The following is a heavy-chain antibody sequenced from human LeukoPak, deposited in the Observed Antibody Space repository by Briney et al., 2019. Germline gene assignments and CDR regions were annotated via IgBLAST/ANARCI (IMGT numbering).Heavy chain of an antibody. CDR3: ARGPRDHTIAPPHFDY. D-gene: IGHD6-13*01. J-gene: IGHJ4*02. Sequence: SETLSLTCAVYGGSFSGYYWSWIRQPPGKGPEWIGEINHSGSTNYNPSLKSRVTISVDTSKNQFSLKLSSVTAADTAVYYCARGPRDHTIAPPHFDYWGQGTLVTVSS. CDR1: GGSFSGYY. V-gene: IGHV4-34*01. CDR2: INHSGST.